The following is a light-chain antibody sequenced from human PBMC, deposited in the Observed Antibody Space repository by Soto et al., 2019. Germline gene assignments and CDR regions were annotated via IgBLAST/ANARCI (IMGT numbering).Light chain of an antibody. CDR3: CSYTTSSTYV. Sequence: QSVLTQPASVSGSPGQSIAISCTGTSSDVGNYNFVSWYQQHPGKAPKLMIYDVSNRPSGISNRFSGSKSGNTASLTISGLLAEDEADYYCCSYTTSSTYVFGTGTKVTVL. CDR1: SSDVGNYNF. V-gene: IGLV2-14*03. CDR2: DVS. J-gene: IGLJ1*01.